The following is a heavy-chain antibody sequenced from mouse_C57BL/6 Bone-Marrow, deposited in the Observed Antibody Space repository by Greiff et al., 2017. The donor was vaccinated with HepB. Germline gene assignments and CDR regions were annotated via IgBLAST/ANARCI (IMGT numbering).Heavy chain of an antibody. Sequence: VQLQQPGAELVKPGASVKLSCKASGYTFTSYWMHWVKQRPGQGLEWIGMIHPNSGSTNYNEKFKSKATLTVDKSSSTAYMQLSSLTSEDSAVYYCASIYYYGSRYAMDYWGQGTSVTVSS. D-gene: IGHD1-1*01. CDR2: IHPNSGST. J-gene: IGHJ4*01. V-gene: IGHV1-64*01. CDR1: GYTFTSYW. CDR3: ASIYYYGSRYAMDY.